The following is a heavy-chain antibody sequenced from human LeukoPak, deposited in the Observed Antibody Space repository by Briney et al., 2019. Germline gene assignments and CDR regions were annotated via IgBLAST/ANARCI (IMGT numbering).Heavy chain of an antibody. V-gene: IGHV4-59*01. D-gene: IGHD5-24*01. CDR3: ARGPPTVLFTNYIRSLWIDP. CDR2: IFHTGSA. J-gene: IGHJ5*02. Sequence: SETLSLTCTVSDGSIRNYYWSWIRQSPGKGLEFIGYIFHTGSANYNFALKSRVSISVDTSKNQFSLKLTSLTAADTAVYYCARGPPTVLFTNYIRSLWIDPWGQGTLVTVSS. CDR1: DGSIRNYY.